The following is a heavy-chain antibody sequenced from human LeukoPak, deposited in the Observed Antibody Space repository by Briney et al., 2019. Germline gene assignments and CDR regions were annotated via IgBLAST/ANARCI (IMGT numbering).Heavy chain of an antibody. J-gene: IGHJ4*02. CDR1: GYTFTSYG. D-gene: IGHD6-13*01. CDR2: ISAYNGNT. Sequence: ASVKVSCKASGYTFTSYGISWVRQAPGQGLEWMGWISAYNGNTNYAQKFQGRVTITADESTSTAYMELSSLRSEDTAVYYCAAYSSPDLDYWGQGTLVTVSS. CDR3: AAYSSPDLDY. V-gene: IGHV1-18*01.